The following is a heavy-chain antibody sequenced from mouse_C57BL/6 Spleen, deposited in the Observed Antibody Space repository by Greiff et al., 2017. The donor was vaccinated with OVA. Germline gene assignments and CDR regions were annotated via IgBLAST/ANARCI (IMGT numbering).Heavy chain of an antibody. J-gene: IGHJ4*01. CDR1: GYTFTDYN. V-gene: IGHV1-18*01. D-gene: IGHD3-2*02. Sequence: EVQLQQSGPELVKPGASVKIPCKASGYTFTDYNMDWVKQSHGKSLEWIGDIIPNNGGTIYNQKFKGKATLTVDKSSSTAYMELRSLTSEDTSVYYCARGGSGYVGAMDYWGQGTSVTVSS. CDR2: IIPNNGGT. CDR3: ARGGSGYVGAMDY.